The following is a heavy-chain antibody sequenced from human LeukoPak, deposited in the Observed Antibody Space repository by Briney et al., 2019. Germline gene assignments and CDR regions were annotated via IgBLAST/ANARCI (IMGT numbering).Heavy chain of an antibody. Sequence: SETLSLTCTVSGGSISNYYWSWIRQPPGKELEWIGYIYYSGSTNYNPSLKSRVTISVDTSKNQFSLKLSSVTAADTGVYYCASHVSYAFDIWGQGTMVTVSS. CDR2: IYYSGST. CDR3: ASHVSYAFDI. J-gene: IGHJ3*02. CDR1: GGSISNYY. V-gene: IGHV4-59*01.